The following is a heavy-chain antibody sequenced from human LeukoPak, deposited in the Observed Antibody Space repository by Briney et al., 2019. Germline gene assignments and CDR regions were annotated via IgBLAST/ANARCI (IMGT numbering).Heavy chain of an antibody. CDR1: GYTFTSYG. J-gene: IGHJ5*02. V-gene: IGHV1-18*04. D-gene: IGHD3-22*01. CDR2: ISAYNGNT. CDR3: ARNLYYDSSGYYYDWFDP. Sequence: GASVKVSCKASGYTFTSYGISWVRPAPGQGLEWMGWISAYNGNTNYAQKLQGRVTMTTDTSTSTAYMELRSLRSDDTAVYYCARNLYYDSSGYYYDWFDPWGQGTLVTVSS.